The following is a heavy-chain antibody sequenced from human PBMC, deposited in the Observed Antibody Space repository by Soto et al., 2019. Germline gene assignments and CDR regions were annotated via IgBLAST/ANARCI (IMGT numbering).Heavy chain of an antibody. V-gene: IGHV5-51*01. CDR2: IYPSDSDT. D-gene: IGHD3-22*01. Sequence: GECLKISCSGSGYSFANYWIGWVRQMPGKGLEWMGIIYPSDSDTRYSPSFQGQVTISADKSISTAFLQWSSLKASDTAMYFCARGDTSDYSTATPADYWGQGTLVTVSS. J-gene: IGHJ4*02. CDR3: ARGDTSDYSTATPADY. CDR1: GYSFANYW.